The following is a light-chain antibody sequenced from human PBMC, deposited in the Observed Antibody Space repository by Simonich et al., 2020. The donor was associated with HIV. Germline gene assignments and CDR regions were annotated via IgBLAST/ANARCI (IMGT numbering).Light chain of an antibody. CDR2: WAS. V-gene: IGKV4-1*01. Sequence: DIVMTQSPDSLAVSLGERATINCKSSQSLLYSRNNKNDLTWYQQKPGQPPKLLIHWASTRESGVPDRCSGSGSGTDFTLTISSLQAEDVAVYYCQQYLGIPRTFGQGTKVEIK. CDR1: QSLLYSRNNKND. J-gene: IGKJ1*01. CDR3: QQYLGIPRT.